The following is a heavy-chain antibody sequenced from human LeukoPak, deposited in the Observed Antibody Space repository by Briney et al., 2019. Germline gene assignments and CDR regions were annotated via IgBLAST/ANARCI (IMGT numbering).Heavy chain of an antibody. Sequence: GASVKVSCKASGGTFSSYAISWVRQAPGQGLEWMGGIIPIFGTANYAQKFQGRVTITADESTSTAYMELSSLRSEDTAVYYCARDPLGIVATTGGWFDPWGQGTLVTVSS. D-gene: IGHD5-12*01. CDR1: GGTFSSYA. CDR2: IIPIFGTA. CDR3: ARDPLGIVATTGGWFDP. V-gene: IGHV1-69*13. J-gene: IGHJ5*02.